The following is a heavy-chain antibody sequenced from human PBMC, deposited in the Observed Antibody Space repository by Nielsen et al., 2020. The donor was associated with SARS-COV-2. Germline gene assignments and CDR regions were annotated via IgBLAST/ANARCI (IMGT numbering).Heavy chain of an antibody. CDR1: GFTFSSYA. J-gene: IGHJ3*02. CDR3: AGVLWFGDAFDI. Sequence: GGSLRLSCAASGFTFSSYAMSWVRQAPGKGLEWVSAISGSGGSTYYADSVKGRFTISRDNSKNTLYLQMNSLRAEDTAVYYCAGVLWFGDAFDIWGQGTMVTVSS. CDR2: ISGSGGST. D-gene: IGHD3-10*01. V-gene: IGHV3-23*01.